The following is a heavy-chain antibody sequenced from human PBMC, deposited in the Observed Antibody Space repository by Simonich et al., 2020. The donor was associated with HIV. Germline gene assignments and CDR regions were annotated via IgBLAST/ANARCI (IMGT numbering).Heavy chain of an antibody. CDR3: ARTYYYDSSGYYAGWFDP. J-gene: IGHJ5*02. CDR1: GGSFSGDY. Sequence: QVQLQQWGAGLLKPSETLSLICAVYGGSFSGDYWSWIRQPPRKGLAWIGEIHHSGGTNDNTSLKCQVPMSVDTSKNQFSLKLSSVTAAETAVYSCARTYYYDSSGYYAGWFDPWGQGTLVTVSS. CDR2: IHHSGGT. D-gene: IGHD3-22*01. V-gene: IGHV4-34*01.